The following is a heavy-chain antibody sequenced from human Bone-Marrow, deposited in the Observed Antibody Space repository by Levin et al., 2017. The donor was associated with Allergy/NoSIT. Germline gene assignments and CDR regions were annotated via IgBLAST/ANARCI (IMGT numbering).Heavy chain of an antibody. CDR3: TTGIAVAASYYYYYMDV. V-gene: IGHV3-15*01. CDR2: IKSKSDGGAI. CDR1: EFTFSHAW. Sequence: PGGSLRLSCSASEFTFSHAWMTWVRQAPGKGLEWVGRIKSKSDGGAIDYAAAVKGRFTISRDDKKDTLYLHMDSLKTEDTAIYYCTTGIAVAASYYYYYMDVWGKGTTVTVS. J-gene: IGHJ6*03. D-gene: IGHD6-19*01.